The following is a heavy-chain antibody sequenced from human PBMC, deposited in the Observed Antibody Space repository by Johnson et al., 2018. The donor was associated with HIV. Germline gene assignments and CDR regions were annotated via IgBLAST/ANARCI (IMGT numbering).Heavy chain of an antibody. CDR2: IRYDGSNK. J-gene: IGHJ3*02. V-gene: IGHV3-30*02. CDR3: AKDGSGDVRGAFDI. Sequence: QVQLVESGGGLVQPGGSLRFSCAASGFTFSSYGMHWVRQAPGKGLEWVAFIRYDGSNKYYADSVKGRFTISRDNSKNSLYLQMNSLRTEDTALYYCAKDGSGDVRGAFDIWGQGTMVTVSS. D-gene: IGHD3-10*02. CDR1: GFTFSSYG.